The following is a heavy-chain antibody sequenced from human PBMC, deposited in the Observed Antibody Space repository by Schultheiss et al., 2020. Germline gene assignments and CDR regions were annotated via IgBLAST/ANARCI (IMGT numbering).Heavy chain of an antibody. CDR3: ARGLSSGYYYVPWYFDL. CDR2: IYDTGST. CDR1: GGSIRSYY. V-gene: IGHV4-59*01. D-gene: IGHD3-22*01. Sequence: SETLSLTCTVSGGSIRSYYWSWIRQPAGKGLEWIGYIYDTGSTNYNPSLKSRVTISVDTSKNQFSLKLSSVTAADTAVYYCARGLSSGYYYVPWYFDLWGRGTLVTVSS. J-gene: IGHJ2*01.